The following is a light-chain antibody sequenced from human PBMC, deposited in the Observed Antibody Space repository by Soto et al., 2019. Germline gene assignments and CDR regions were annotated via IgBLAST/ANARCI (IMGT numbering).Light chain of an antibody. CDR2: GAS. J-gene: IGKJ1*01. CDR3: QFSRT. V-gene: IGKV3-20*01. CDR1: QSVSSSY. Sequence: EIVLTQSPGTLSLSPGERATLSCRASQSVSSSYLAWYQQKPGQAPRLLIYGASSRATGIPDRFSGSGSGTDFSLTVGRLDPEDFAVYYCQFSRTFGXGTKVDIK.